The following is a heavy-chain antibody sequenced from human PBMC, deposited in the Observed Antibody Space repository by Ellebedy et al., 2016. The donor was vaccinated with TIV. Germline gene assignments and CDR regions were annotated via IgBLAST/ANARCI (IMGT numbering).Heavy chain of an antibody. CDR1: GGSFLGYY. CDR2: INHPEST. D-gene: IGHD7-27*01. V-gene: IGHV4-34*01. CDR3: ARVPLGFVGMDV. J-gene: IGHJ6*02. Sequence: SETLSLXXSVQGGSFLGYYWSWIRQPPGKGLEWIGEINHPESTNYNPSLKSRVIISVDTSKNQFSLKLSPVTTADTAVYYCARVPLGFVGMDVWGQGTTVTVSS.